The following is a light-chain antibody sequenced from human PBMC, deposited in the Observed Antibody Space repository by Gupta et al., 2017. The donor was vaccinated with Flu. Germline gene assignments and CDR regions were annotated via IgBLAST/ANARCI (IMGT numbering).Light chain of an antibody. V-gene: IGLV3-25*01. J-gene: IGLJ3*02. Sequence: PSVSVSPGQTARITCSGDALPKQYAYWYQQKPGQAPVLVIYKDSERPSGIPERFSGSSSGTTVTLTISGVQAEDEADYYCQSADSSGTYPVFGGGTKLTVL. CDR1: ALPKQY. CDR2: KDS. CDR3: QSADSSGTYPV.